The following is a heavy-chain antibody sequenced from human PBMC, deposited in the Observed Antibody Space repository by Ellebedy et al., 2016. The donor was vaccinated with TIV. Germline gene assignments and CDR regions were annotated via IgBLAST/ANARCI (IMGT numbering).Heavy chain of an antibody. D-gene: IGHD5-24*01. CDR1: GSTFTNHY. CDR3: VSASNTIPNCLDC. Sequence: GESLKISCAASGSTFTNHYIHWVRQAPGQGLVWVSRIKTDGSATLYADSVKGRFTISRDNAKKTVYLQMNSLRAEDTAVYYCVSASNTIPNCLDCWGQGILVTVSS. CDR2: IKTDGSAT. J-gene: IGHJ4*02. V-gene: IGHV3-74*01.